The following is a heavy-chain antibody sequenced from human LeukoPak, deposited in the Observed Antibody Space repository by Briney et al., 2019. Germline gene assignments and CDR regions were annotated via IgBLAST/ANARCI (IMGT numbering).Heavy chain of an antibody. J-gene: IGHJ4*02. V-gene: IGHV3-23*01. Sequence: GGSLRLSCAASGFTFRSYAMSWVRQAPGKGLEWGSAISGSGGSTYYADSVKGRFTISRDNSKNTLYLQMNSLRVEDTAVYYCAKVGGVIAAAGNFDYWGQGTLVTVSS. CDR3: AKVGGVIAAAGNFDY. D-gene: IGHD6-13*01. CDR2: ISGSGGST. CDR1: GFTFRSYA.